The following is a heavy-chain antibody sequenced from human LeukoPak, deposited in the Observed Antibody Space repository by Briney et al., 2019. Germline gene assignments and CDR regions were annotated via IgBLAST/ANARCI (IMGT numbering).Heavy chain of an antibody. D-gene: IGHD2-8*01. CDR1: GYTFTSYG. V-gene: IGHV1-18*01. CDR3: AGSLGYCTSNVCYLKY. CDR2: ISGYNGNT. Sequence: ASVKVSCKASGYTFTSYGISWVRQAPGQGLEWMGWISGYNGNTNYAQKLQGRVAMTTDTYTNTAYMELRSLRSDDTAVYYCAGSLGYCTSNVCYLKYWGQGTLVTVSS. J-gene: IGHJ4*02.